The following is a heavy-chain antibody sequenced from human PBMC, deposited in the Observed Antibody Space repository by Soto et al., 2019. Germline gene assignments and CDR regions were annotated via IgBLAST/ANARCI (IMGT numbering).Heavy chain of an antibody. Sequence: GESLKISCKGSGYSFTIYWIGWVRQMPGKGLEWMGIIYPGDSDTRYSPSFQGQVTISADKSISTAYLQWSSLKASDTAMYYCARHQDXSGGSCYSGYYYYGMDVWGQGTTVTVSS. V-gene: IGHV5-51*01. CDR3: ARHQDXSGGSCYSGYYYYGMDV. CDR2: IYPGDSDT. J-gene: IGHJ6*02. CDR1: GYSFTIYW. D-gene: IGHD2-15*01.